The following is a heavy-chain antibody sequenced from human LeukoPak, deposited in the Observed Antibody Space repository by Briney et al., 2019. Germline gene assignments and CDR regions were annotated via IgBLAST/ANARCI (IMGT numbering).Heavy chain of an antibody. D-gene: IGHD2-2*01. CDR3: ASDPWRDCSSTSCCG. CDR2: IYYSGST. CDR1: GGSISSSSYY. Sequence: SETLSLTCTVSGGSISSSSYYWGWIRQPPGKGLEWIGSIYYSGSTYYNPSLKSRVTISVDTSKNQFSLKLSSVTAADTAVYYCASDPWRDCSSTSCCGWGQGTLVTVSS. V-gene: IGHV4-39*01. J-gene: IGHJ4*02.